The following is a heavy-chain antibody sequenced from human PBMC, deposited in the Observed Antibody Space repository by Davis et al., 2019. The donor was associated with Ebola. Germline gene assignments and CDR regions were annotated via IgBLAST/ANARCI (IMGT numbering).Heavy chain of an antibody. Sequence: SETLSLTCTVSGGSISSYYWSWIRQHPGKGLEWIGYIYYSGSTYYNPSLKSRVTISVDTSKNQFSLKLSSVTAADTAVYYCARGLATVTSLWFDPWGQGTLVTVSS. D-gene: IGHD4-17*01. CDR3: ARGLATVTSLWFDP. CDR1: GGSISSYY. V-gene: IGHV4-59*06. CDR2: IYYSGST. J-gene: IGHJ5*02.